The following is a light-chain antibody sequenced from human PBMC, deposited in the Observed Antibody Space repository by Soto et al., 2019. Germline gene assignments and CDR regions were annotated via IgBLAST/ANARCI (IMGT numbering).Light chain of an antibody. CDR1: SSDIGSYNS. CDR2: EAS. Sequence: QSALTQPATVSGSPGQSITISCTGTSSDIGSYNSVSWYQQRPGKAPKLMIFEASKRPSGVPYRFSGSKSANTASLTISGLQAEDEADYYCFSYVGSTTWVFGGGTKLTVL. J-gene: IGLJ3*02. CDR3: FSYVGSTTWV. V-gene: IGLV2-23*01.